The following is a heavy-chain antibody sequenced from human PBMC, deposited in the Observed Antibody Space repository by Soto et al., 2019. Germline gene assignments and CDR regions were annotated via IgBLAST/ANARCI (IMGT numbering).Heavy chain of an antibody. J-gene: IGHJ4*02. V-gene: IGHV1-2*02. Sequence: HVQLVQSGPGVKKPGAQVKVSAKASGKTLPANNMHGVRQAPGQGLEWMGWINPKSGGTNYAQKFQGRVTMTRDTSISTAYMELSRLRSDDTAVYYCARDYGGATLDYFDYWGQGTLVTVSS. D-gene: IGHD1-26*01. CDR2: INPKSGGT. CDR1: GKTLPANN. CDR3: ARDYGGATLDYFDY.